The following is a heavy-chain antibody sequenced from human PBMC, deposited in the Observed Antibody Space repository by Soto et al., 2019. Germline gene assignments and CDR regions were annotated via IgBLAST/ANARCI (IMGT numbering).Heavy chain of an antibody. V-gene: IGHV1-69*13. CDR3: ARVPYSSPNWFDP. Sequence: GASVKVSCKDSGGTFSSYAISWVRQAPGQGLEWMGGIIPIFGTANYAQKFQGRVTITADESTSTAYMELSSLRSEDTAVYYCARVPYSSPNWFDPWGQGTLVTVSS. D-gene: IGHD6-19*01. CDR2: IIPIFGTA. CDR1: GGTFSSYA. J-gene: IGHJ5*02.